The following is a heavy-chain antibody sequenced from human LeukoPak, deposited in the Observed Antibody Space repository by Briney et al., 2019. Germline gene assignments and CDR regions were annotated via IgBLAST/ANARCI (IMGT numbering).Heavy chain of an antibody. CDR3: AREFRRGWDWFDP. Sequence: SETLSLTCTVSGGSISSGSYYWSWIRQPAGKGLEWIGRIHAGGSTNYNPSLKSRVTISADTSKNQFSLKLSSVTAADTAVYYCAREFRRGWDWFDPWGQGTLVTASS. J-gene: IGHJ5*02. CDR2: IHAGGST. CDR1: GGSISSGSYY. D-gene: IGHD1-26*01. V-gene: IGHV4-61*02.